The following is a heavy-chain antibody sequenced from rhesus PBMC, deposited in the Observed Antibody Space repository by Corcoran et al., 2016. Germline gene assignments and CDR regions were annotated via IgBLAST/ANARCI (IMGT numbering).Heavy chain of an antibody. Sequence: QVQLQESGPGVVKPSETLSLTCAVSGGSISSGYDWSWIRQPPGKWLEWIVYLYGSSGSTNYNPSLKNRVTISKDASKNQFSLKRRAVTAADTAVYYCARGTYYYDSGYSDYWGQGVLVTVSS. CDR2: LYGSSGST. J-gene: IGHJ4*01. D-gene: IGHD3-28*01. CDR1: GGSISSGYD. CDR3: ARGTYYYDSGYSDY. V-gene: IGHV4-76*01.